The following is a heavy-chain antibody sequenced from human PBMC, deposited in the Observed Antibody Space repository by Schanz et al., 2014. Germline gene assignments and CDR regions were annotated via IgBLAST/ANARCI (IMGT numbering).Heavy chain of an antibody. D-gene: IGHD3-10*01. J-gene: IGHJ5*02. Sequence: EVQLVESGGGLVQPGGSLRLSCAASEFTFNTYCMSWVRQAPGKGLEWVASINQDGYDKHYVDSVEGRFTISRDNAKNTLYLQMNSLRADDTAVYYCAKDQLANYRGSGYNWFDPWGQGTLVTVSS. CDR2: INQDGYDK. CDR1: EFTFNTYC. CDR3: AKDQLANYRGSGYNWFDP. V-gene: IGHV3-7*01.